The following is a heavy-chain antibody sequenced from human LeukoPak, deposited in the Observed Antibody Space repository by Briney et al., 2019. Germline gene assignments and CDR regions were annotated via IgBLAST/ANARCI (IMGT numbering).Heavy chain of an antibody. CDR2: IYYSGST. Sequence: SETLSLTCTVSGGSISSSSYYWGWIRQPPGKGLEWIGSIYYSGSTYYNPSLKSRVTISVDTSKNQFSLKLSSVTAADTAVYYCAARSGSSWYEINDYWGQGTLVTVSS. D-gene: IGHD6-13*01. CDR3: AARSGSSWYEINDY. CDR1: GGSISSSSYY. J-gene: IGHJ4*02. V-gene: IGHV4-39*07.